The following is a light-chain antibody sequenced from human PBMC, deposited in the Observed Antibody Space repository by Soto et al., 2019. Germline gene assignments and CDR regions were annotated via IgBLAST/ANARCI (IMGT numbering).Light chain of an antibody. CDR1: QSISSY. J-gene: IGKJ1*01. Sequence: DIQMTQSPSSLSASLGDRVTITCRASQSISSYLNWYQQKPGKAPKLLIYATSNLQSGVPSRFSGSGSGTDFTLTISSLRPEDFATYYCQQSFSTPRTFGQGTRVEIK. V-gene: IGKV1-39*01. CDR2: ATS. CDR3: QQSFSTPRT.